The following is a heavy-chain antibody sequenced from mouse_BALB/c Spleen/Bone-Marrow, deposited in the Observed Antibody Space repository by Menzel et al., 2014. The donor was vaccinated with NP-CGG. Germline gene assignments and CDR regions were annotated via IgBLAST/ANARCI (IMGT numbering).Heavy chain of an antibody. V-gene: IGHV1-7*01. CDR1: GYTSTSYW. CDR3: ARQITTVDYAMDY. CDR2: INPSTGYT. Sequence: VQLQQSGAELAKPGASVKMSCKASGYTSTSYWMHWVKQRPGQGLEWIGYINPSTGYTEYNQKFKDKATLTADKSSSTAYMQLSSLTSEDSAVYYCARQITTVDYAMDYWGQGTPVTVSS. D-gene: IGHD1-1*01. J-gene: IGHJ4*01.